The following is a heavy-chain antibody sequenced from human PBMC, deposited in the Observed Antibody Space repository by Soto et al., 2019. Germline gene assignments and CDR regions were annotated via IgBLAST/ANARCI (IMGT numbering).Heavy chain of an antibody. Sequence: PSETLSLTCTVSGGSISSYYWSWIRQPPGKGLEWIGYIYYSGSTNYNPSLKSRVTISVDTSKNQFSLKLSSVTAADTAVYYCASSRGGQRLVPYYFDYWGQGTLVTVSS. CDR1: GGSISSYY. CDR3: ASSRGGQRLVPYYFDY. V-gene: IGHV4-59*01. D-gene: IGHD6-13*01. J-gene: IGHJ4*02. CDR2: IYYSGST.